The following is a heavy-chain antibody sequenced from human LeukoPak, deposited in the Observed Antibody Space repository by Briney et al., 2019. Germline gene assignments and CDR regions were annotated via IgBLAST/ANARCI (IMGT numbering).Heavy chain of an antibody. CDR2: IYYSGST. CDR3: AREGNDILTGYYMDV. Sequence: SETLSLTCTVSGGSISSSSYYWGWIRQPPGKGLEWIESIYYSGSTYYNPSLKSRVTISVDTSKNQFSLKLSSVTAADTAVYYCAREGNDILTGYYMDVWGKGTTVTVSS. V-gene: IGHV4-39*07. CDR1: GGSISSSSYY. D-gene: IGHD3-9*01. J-gene: IGHJ6*03.